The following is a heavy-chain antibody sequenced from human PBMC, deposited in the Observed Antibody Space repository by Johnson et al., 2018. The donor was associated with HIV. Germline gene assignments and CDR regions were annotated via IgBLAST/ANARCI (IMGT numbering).Heavy chain of an antibody. Sequence: VQLVESGGDLVQPGGSLRLSCAASGFTSDDYGMSWVRQVPGKGLEWVGRVKNKADGGTIDYAAFVNGRFLISRDDSQNTLYLQMNSLRAEDTAVYYCARDLGGGYSSSSYAFDIWGQGTMVTVSS. V-gene: IGHV3-15*01. J-gene: IGHJ3*02. CDR2: VKNKADGGTI. D-gene: IGHD6-6*01. CDR1: GFTSDDYG. CDR3: ARDLGGGYSSSSYAFDI.